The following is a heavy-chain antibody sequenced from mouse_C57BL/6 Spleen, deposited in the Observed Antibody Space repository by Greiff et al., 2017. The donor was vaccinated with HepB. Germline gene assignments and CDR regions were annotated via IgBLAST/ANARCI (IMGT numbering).Heavy chain of an antibody. Sequence: VQLQQPGAELVKPGASVKISCKASGYAFSSYWMNWVKQRPGKGLEWIGQIYPGDGDTNYNGKFKGKATLTADKSSSTAYMQLSSLTSEDSAVYFCARKTGHYYAMDYWGQGTSVTVSS. CDR3: ARKTGHYYAMDY. CDR2: IYPGDGDT. V-gene: IGHV1-80*01. D-gene: IGHD4-1*01. CDR1: GYAFSSYW. J-gene: IGHJ4*01.